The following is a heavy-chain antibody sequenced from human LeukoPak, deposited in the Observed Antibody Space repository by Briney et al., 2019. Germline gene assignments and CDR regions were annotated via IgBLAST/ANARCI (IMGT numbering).Heavy chain of an antibody. CDR1: GGSISSGGHY. D-gene: IGHD4-23*01. CDR3: ARDLGYGGNQEAFDI. Sequence: SQTLSLTCTVSGGSISSGGHYWSWIRQPPGKGLEWIAYIYRSGNTCYNPSLKSRVTISVDGSKNQFSLKLTSVTAADTAVSYCARDLGYGGNQEAFDIWGQGTMVTVSS. CDR2: IYRSGNT. V-gene: IGHV4-30-2*01. J-gene: IGHJ3*02.